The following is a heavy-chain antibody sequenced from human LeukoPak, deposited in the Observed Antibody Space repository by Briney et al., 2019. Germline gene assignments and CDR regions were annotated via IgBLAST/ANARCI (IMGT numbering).Heavy chain of an antibody. V-gene: IGHV4-59*01. J-gene: IGHJ4*02. Sequence: SETLSLTCTVSGGSISSYYWSWIRQPPGKGLEWIGYIYYSGSTNCNPSLKSRVTISVDTSKNQFSLKLSSVTAADTAVYYCARGFSYYGSGRIDYWGQGTLVTVSS. CDR2: IYYSGST. CDR3: ARGFSYYGSGRIDY. D-gene: IGHD3-10*01. CDR1: GGSISSYY.